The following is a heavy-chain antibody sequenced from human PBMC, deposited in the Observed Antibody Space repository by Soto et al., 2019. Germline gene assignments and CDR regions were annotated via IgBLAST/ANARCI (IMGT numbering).Heavy chain of an antibody. V-gene: IGHV4-59*08. J-gene: IGHJ4*02. CDR3: ARLGAYYQAMDS. Sequence: SETLSLTCTVSGGSMSGHYWSWVRQPPGKGLEWIGYIYYAGTTTYNPSLQSRVSISVDTSKNEVSLKLTSVTAADTAVYFCARLGAYYQAMDSWGQGTLVTVS. CDR1: GGSMSGHY. CDR2: IYYAGTT. D-gene: IGHD3-22*01.